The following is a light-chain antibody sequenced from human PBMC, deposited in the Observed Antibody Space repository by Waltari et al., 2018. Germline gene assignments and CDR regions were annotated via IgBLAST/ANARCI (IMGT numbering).Light chain of an antibody. J-gene: IGLJ1*01. CDR1: NIGREI. CDR2: YDT. V-gene: IGLV3-21*01. Sequence: SYVLTQPPSVSVAPGKTARISCGEDNIGREILHWYQQKPGQAPVLVMYYDTNRPSGIPERFSGSNSGNTATLTISRVEAGDEADYYCQVWDSGANQYVFGTGTKVTVL. CDR3: QVWDSGANQYV.